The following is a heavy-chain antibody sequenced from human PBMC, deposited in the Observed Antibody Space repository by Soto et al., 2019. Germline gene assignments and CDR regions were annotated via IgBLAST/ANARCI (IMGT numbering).Heavy chain of an antibody. Sequence: QVQLVQSGAEVKKPGASVKVSCKASGYTFTSYGISWVRQAPGQGLEWMGWISAYNGNTNYAQKLQGRVTMTTDTSASTAYMELRSVRSDDTAVYYCARDYREAVAGTWDFPNFDYWGQGTLVTVSS. CDR3: ARDYREAVAGTWDFPNFDY. J-gene: IGHJ4*02. V-gene: IGHV1-18*01. D-gene: IGHD6-19*01. CDR2: ISAYNGNT. CDR1: GYTFTSYG.